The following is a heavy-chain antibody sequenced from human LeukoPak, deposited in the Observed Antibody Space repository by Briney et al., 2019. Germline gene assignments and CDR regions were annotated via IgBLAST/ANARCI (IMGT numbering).Heavy chain of an antibody. V-gene: IGHV5-51*01. CDR3: ARRLSSTPLYDF. CDR2: IYPGDSDT. D-gene: IGHD2-2*01. CDR1: GYTFTSFW. J-gene: IGHJ4*02. Sequence: GASLKISCKGSGYTFTSFWIGWVRQMPGKGLEWMGIIYPGDSDTRYSSSFQGQVTISADKSISTAYLQWSSLKASDTALYYCARRLSSTPLYDFWGQGTLVTVSS.